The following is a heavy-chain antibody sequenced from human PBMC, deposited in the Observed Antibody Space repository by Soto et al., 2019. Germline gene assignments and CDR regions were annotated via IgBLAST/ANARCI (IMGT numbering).Heavy chain of an antibody. CDR2: LSHSGHT. V-gene: IGHV4-39*01. CDR1: GASTSSTIHY. J-gene: IGHJ4*02. D-gene: IGHD3-9*01. CDR3: ARHMDYNILTGYFD. Sequence: QLQLQESGPGLLKPSETLSLTCSVSGASTSSTIHYWGWIRPPPGKGLECLGSLSHSGHTHYNPSLKSRLLISADKSKNQFSLTLPTVTPADTAVYFCARHMDYNILTGYFDWGQGTLVTVSS.